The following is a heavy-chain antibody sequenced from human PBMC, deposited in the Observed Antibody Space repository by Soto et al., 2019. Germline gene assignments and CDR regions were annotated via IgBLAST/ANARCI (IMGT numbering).Heavy chain of an antibody. CDR1: GFTVSSNY. V-gene: IGHV3-53*04. CDR3: AREEWLDYYYYMDG. CDR2: IYSGGST. J-gene: IGHJ6*03. Sequence: GGSLRLSCAASGFTVSSNYMSWGRQAPGKGLEWVSVIYSGGSTYYADSVKGRFTISRHNSKNTLYLQMNSLRAEDTAVYYCAREEWLDYYYYMDGWGKGTTVTVSS. D-gene: IGHD5-12*01.